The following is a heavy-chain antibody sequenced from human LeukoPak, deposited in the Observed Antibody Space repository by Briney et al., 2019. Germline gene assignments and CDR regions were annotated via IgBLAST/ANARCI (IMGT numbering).Heavy chain of an antibody. Sequence: PSKTLSPTCAVSGGSISSSNWWSWVRQPPGKGLEWIGEIYHSGSTNYNPSLKGRVTISVDKSKNQFSLKLSSVTAADTAVYYCARAGIAVAGVDYWGQGTLVTVSS. V-gene: IGHV4-4*02. CDR2: IYHSGST. D-gene: IGHD6-19*01. J-gene: IGHJ4*02. CDR3: ARAGIAVAGVDY. CDR1: GGSISSSNW.